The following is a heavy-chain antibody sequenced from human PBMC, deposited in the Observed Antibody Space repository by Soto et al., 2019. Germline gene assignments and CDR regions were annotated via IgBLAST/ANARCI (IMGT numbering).Heavy chain of an antibody. D-gene: IGHD3-22*01. Sequence: KVSCKASGGTFSSYAISWVRQAPGQGLEWMGGIIPIFGTANYAQKFQGRVTITADESTSTAYMELSSLRSEDTAVYYCARSDDSSGYYLNFDYWGQGTLVTVSS. CDR2: IIPIFGTA. CDR3: ARSDDSSGYYLNFDY. J-gene: IGHJ4*02. V-gene: IGHV1-69*01. CDR1: GGTFSSYA.